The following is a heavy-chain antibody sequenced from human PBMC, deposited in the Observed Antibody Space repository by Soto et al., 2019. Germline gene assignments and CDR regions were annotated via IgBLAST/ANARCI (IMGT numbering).Heavy chain of an antibody. V-gene: IGHV4-59*01. CDR1: GGSISSYY. D-gene: IGHD6-13*01. J-gene: IGHJ1*01. CDR2: IYSSGST. Sequence: QVQLQESGPGLVKPSETLSLTCTVSGGSISSYYWSWIRQPPGKGLEWIGYIYSSGSTNYNPSLKRRITISVDTSKNQFSLKLSSVTAADTAVYYCARGGSSWLEYFQHWGQGTLVTVSS. CDR3: ARGGSSWLEYFQH.